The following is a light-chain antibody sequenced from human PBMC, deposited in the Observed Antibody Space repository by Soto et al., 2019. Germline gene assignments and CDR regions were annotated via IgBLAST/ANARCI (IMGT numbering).Light chain of an antibody. Sequence: EIVLTQSPGTLSLSPGERATLSCRASQSVSSSYLAWYQQKPGQAPRLLIYGASSRATGIPDRFSGSGSETDFTLTISRLEPEDFAVYYCQQYGTTRITFGQGTRLRL. CDR2: GAS. CDR1: QSVSSSY. CDR3: QQYGTTRIT. V-gene: IGKV3-20*01. J-gene: IGKJ5*01.